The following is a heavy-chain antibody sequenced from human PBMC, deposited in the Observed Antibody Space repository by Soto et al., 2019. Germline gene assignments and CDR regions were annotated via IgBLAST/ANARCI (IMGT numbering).Heavy chain of an antibody. Sequence: QVQLVQSGAEMKQPGASVKVSCKASGYTFTNYYIHWVRQAPGQGLKWMGMINPTGGSTSYAQKFQGRVTMTRDRSTSTVYMELNNLTSEDTAVFYCARTQAVWFGELYYYGMDVWGQGTTVTVSS. J-gene: IGHJ6*02. CDR3: ARTQAVWFGELYYYGMDV. CDR2: INPTGGST. D-gene: IGHD3-10*01. CDR1: GYTFTNYY. V-gene: IGHV1-46*01.